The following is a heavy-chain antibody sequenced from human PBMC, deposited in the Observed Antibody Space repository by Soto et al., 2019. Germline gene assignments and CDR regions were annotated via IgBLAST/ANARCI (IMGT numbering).Heavy chain of an antibody. CDR2: ISHDGSYK. CDR1: GFSFTTYV. Sequence: QVQLVESGGGVVQPGRSLRLSCAASGFSFTTYVMHWVRQAPGKGLEWVAVISHDGSYKYYGDAVKGRLTISRGTSKNAVYLEMKGLRREGAAVYYCATGLLAIVGTTRPGDAFNGWGQGTMVAVSS. J-gene: IGHJ3*01. D-gene: IGHD1-26*01. CDR3: ATGLLAIVGTTRPGDAFNG. V-gene: IGHV3-30*03.